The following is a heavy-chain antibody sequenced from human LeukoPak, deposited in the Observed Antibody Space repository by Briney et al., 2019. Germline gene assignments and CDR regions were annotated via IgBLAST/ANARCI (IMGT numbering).Heavy chain of an antibody. V-gene: IGHV6-1*01. J-gene: IGHJ4*02. Sequence: SQTLSLTCAISGDSVSSNSAAWNWIRQSPSRGLEWLGRSYYRSKWYNDYAVSVKSRITINPDTSKNQFSLQLNSVTPEDTAVYYCAREQTITMVRGVMTYWGQGTLVTVCS. CDR1: GDSVSSNSAA. CDR3: AREQTITMVRGVMTY. CDR2: SYYRSKWYN. D-gene: IGHD3-10*01.